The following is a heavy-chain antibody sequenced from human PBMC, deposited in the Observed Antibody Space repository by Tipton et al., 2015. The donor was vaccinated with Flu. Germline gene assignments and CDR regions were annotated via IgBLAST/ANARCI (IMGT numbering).Heavy chain of an antibody. CDR2: IYHSGST. Sequence: SLRLSCAVSGGSISSSNWWSWVRQPPGKGLEWIGEIYHSGSTNYNPSLKSRVTISVDKSKNQFSLKLSSVTAADTAVYYCARDGGSSWYYYGMDVWGQGTTVTVSS. D-gene: IGHD6-6*01. V-gene: IGHV4-4*02. CDR3: ARDGGSSWYYYGMDV. CDR1: GGSISSSNW. J-gene: IGHJ6*02.